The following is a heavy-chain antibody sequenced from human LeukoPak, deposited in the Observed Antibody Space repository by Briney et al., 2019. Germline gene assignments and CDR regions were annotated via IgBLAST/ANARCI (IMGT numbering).Heavy chain of an antibody. J-gene: IGHJ3*02. D-gene: IGHD3-10*02. Sequence: GGSLRLSCAASRFTLSSSGMHRVRQAPGKGLEWVAFQWYDVSTKYYADSVKGRFTISRDNSKNTLYLQMNSLRVEDTAVYYCAKDVPSHGAFDIWGQGTMVTVSS. CDR3: AKDVPSHGAFDI. V-gene: IGHV3-30*02. CDR1: RFTLSSSG. CDR2: QWYDVSTK.